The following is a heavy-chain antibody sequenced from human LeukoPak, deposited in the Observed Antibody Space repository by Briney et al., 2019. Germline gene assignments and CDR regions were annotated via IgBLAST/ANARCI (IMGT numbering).Heavy chain of an antibody. V-gene: IGHV4-4*07. CDR2: IYTSGST. J-gene: IGHJ4*02. CDR3: ARYYNYDFDY. Sequence: SETLSLTXTVSGGSISSYYWSWIRQPDGKGLEWIGRIYTSGSTNYNPSLKSRVTMSVDTSKDQFSLKLSSVAAADTAVYYCARYYNYDFDYWGQGTLVTVSS. CDR1: GGSISSYY. D-gene: IGHD3-10*01.